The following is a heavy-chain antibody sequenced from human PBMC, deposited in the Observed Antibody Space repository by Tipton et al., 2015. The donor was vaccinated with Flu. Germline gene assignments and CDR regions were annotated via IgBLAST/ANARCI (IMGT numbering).Heavy chain of an antibody. CDR1: GGSISSYY. V-gene: IGHV4-59*01. J-gene: IGHJ1*01. CDR3: ARGWATEYFQH. D-gene: IGHD5-12*01. Sequence: PGLVKPSETLSLTCTVSGGSISSYYWSWIRQPPGKGLEWIGYIYYSGGTNYNPSLKSRVTISVDTSKNQFSLKLSSVTAADTAVYYCARGWATEYFQHWGQGTLVTVSS. CDR2: IYYSGGT.